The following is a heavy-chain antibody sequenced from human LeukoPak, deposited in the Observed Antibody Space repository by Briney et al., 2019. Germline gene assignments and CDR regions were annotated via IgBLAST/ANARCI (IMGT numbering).Heavy chain of an antibody. Sequence: PSEILALTCSVSGGSISSSSYYWGWIRQSPGKGLEWIGSMYYRGTTYENSSLKSRLTLSIDTSNNQFSLKLTSVTAADTAVYFCAREYSRSVVAGSRPDLWGQGLLLTVSS. J-gene: IGHJ4*02. CDR1: GGSISSSSYY. CDR2: MYYRGTT. D-gene: IGHD2-21*01. V-gene: IGHV4-39*02. CDR3: AREYSRSVVAGSRPDL.